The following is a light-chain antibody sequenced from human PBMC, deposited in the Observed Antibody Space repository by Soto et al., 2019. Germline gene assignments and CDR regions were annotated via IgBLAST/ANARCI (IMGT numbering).Light chain of an antibody. Sequence: QSALTQFASVSGSPGQSITISCTGTSIDVGAYNYVSWYQQHPDKAPKLLIHEVGNRPSGVSFRFSGSKSGNTASLTISGLQAEDEADYYCSSYTARGTRFFGTGTKLTVL. CDR1: SIDVGAYNY. J-gene: IGLJ1*01. V-gene: IGLV2-14*01. CDR2: EVG. CDR3: SSYTARGTRF.